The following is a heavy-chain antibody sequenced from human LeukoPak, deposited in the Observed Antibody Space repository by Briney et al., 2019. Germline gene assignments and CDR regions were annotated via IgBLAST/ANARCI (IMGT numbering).Heavy chain of an antibody. V-gene: IGHV4-31*03. D-gene: IGHD6-13*01. CDR2: IYYGGST. Sequence: SQTLSLTCTVSGGSISSGGYYWSWIRQHPGKGLEWIGYIYYGGSTYYNPSLKSRVTISVDTSKNQFSLKLSSVTAADTAVYYCARVKSVAAGYFDYWGQGTLVTVSS. CDR3: ARVKSVAAGYFDY. J-gene: IGHJ4*02. CDR1: GGSISSGGYY.